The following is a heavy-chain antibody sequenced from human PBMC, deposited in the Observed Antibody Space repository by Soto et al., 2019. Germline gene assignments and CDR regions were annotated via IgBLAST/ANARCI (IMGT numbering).Heavy chain of an antibody. V-gene: IGHV4-34*01. CDR3: ARGFKGARSYYDFWSGYGAPVDV. D-gene: IGHD3-3*01. J-gene: IGHJ6*02. CDR2: INHSGST. CDR1: GGSFSGYY. Sequence: SETLSLTCAVYGGSFSGYYWSWIRQPPGKGLEWIGEINHSGSTNYNPSLKSRVTISVDTSKNQFSLKLSSVTAADTAVYYCARGFKGARSYYDFWSGYGAPVDVWGQGTTVTVSS.